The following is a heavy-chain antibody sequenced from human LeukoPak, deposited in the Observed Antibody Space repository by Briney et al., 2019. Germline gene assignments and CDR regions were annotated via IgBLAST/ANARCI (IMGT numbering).Heavy chain of an antibody. CDR3: ARGRIARLPYFDY. Sequence: SETLSLTCVVYGGSFSGYYWSWIRQPPGKGLEWIGEINHSGRTNFNPSLKSRVTMSVDTSKNQFSLKLSSVTAADTAVYYCARGRIARLPYFDYWGQGTLVTVSS. CDR1: GGSFSGYY. CDR2: INHSGRT. D-gene: IGHD5-18*01. V-gene: IGHV4-34*01. J-gene: IGHJ4*02.